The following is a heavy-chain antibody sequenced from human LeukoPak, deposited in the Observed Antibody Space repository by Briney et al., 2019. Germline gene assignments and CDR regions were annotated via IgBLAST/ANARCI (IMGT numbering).Heavy chain of an antibody. CDR1: GFTFSSYW. CDR3: ARDAVNYYDSSGYYYIPLWFDY. D-gene: IGHD3-22*01. CDR2: IKQDGSEK. J-gene: IGHJ4*02. V-gene: IGHV3-7*01. Sequence: GGSLRLSCAASGFTFSSYWMSWVRQAPGKGLEWVANIKQDGSEKYYVDSVKGRFTISRDNAKNSLYLQMNSLRAEDTAVYYCARDAVNYYDSSGYYYIPLWFDYWGQGTLVTVSS.